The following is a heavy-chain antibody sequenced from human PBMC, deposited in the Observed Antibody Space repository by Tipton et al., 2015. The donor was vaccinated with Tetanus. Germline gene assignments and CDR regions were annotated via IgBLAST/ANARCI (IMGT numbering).Heavy chain of an antibody. CDR1: GVSIKGGGFY. J-gene: IGHJ6*02. Sequence: TLSLTCSVSGVSIKGGGFYWTWIRQPPGQGLEWIGYIYSPGTNSYAPSLRGRATISFDSVKNHFSLSLSSVTAADTAMYYCARDGGNYFYYVMNVGGQGAAVTVSS. CDR3: ARDGGNYFYYVMNV. V-gene: IGHV4-31*03. CDR2: IYSPGTN.